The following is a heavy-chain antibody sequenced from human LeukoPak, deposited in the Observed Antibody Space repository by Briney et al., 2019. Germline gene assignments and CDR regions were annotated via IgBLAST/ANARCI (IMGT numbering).Heavy chain of an antibody. D-gene: IGHD5-18*01. CDR2: ISAYSGNT. V-gene: IGHV1-18*01. CDR3: ARDSSYNYGDY. Sequence: GASVKLSCKASGYTFTTHAISWVRQAPGQRLEWMGWISAYSGNTNYAQNLQGRVTMTTDTSTSTAYMELRSLRSDDTAVYYCARDSSYNYGDYWGQGTLVTVSS. J-gene: IGHJ4*02. CDR1: GYTFTTHA.